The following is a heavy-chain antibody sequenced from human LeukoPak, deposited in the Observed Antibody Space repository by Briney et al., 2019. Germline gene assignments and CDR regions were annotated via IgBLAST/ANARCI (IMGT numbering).Heavy chain of an antibody. Sequence: GGSLRLSCAASGFTFSSYSMNWVRQAPGKGLEWVSSISSSSSYIYYADSVKGRFTISRDNAKNSLYLQMNSLRAEDTAVYYCARAEDGSGSYYCGIDWGQGTLVTVSS. CDR3: ARAEDGSGSYYCGID. V-gene: IGHV3-21*01. CDR2: ISSSSSYI. J-gene: IGHJ4*02. CDR1: GFTFSSYS. D-gene: IGHD3-10*01.